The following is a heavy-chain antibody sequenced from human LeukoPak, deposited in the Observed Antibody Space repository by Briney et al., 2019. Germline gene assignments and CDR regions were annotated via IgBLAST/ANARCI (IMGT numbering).Heavy chain of an antibody. Sequence: SETLSLTCTVSGGSISSYYWSWIRQPPGKGLEWIGYIYYSGSTNYNPSLKSRVTISVDTSKNQFSLKLSSVTAADTAVYYCAREGDAMDVWGKGTTVTISS. J-gene: IGHJ6*03. D-gene: IGHD3-10*01. CDR1: GGSISSYY. CDR2: IYYSGST. V-gene: IGHV4-59*01. CDR3: AREGDAMDV.